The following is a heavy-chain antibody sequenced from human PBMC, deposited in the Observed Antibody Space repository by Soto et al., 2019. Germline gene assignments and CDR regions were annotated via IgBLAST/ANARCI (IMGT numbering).Heavy chain of an antibody. J-gene: IGHJ4*02. CDR3: ARDSGWPILNFDN. Sequence: GALRLSCAASDFDFSSYGIHWVRQAPGKGLEWVAASSYDGRETFYADSAKGRFTVSKEMSKNTAFLQMNALRHGDTAVYFCARDSGWPILNFDNWGQGTPVTVS. CDR2: SSYDGRET. D-gene: IGHD3-10*01. V-gene: IGHV3-30*03. CDR1: DFDFSSYG.